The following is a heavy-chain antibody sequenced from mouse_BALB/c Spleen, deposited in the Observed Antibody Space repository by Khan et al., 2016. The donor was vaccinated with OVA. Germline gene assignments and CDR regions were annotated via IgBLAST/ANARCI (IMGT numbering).Heavy chain of an antibody. Sequence: VQLVESGAELVKPGASVRLSCKASGYTFTSYYLYWVKQRPGQGLEWIGDINPNNGGTNFNEKFRTKATLTVDKSSNTAYMELSRLTSEDSAVYYCTRSGYGTFAYWGQGNLVTVSA. CDR1: GYTFTSYY. CDR3: TRSGYGTFAY. V-gene: IGHV1S81*02. D-gene: IGHD1-1*02. J-gene: IGHJ3*01. CDR2: INPNNGGT.